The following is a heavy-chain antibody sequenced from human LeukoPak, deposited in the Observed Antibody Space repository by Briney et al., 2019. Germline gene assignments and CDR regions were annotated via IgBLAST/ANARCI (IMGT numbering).Heavy chain of an antibody. Sequence: GGSLRLSCAASGFTVSSNYMRWVRQAPGKGVEGVSVIYSGGSTYYADSVKGRFTISRDNSKNTLYLQMNSLRAEDTAAYYCSREVTNYDFWSGPDAFDIWGQGTMVTVSS. CDR3: SREVTNYDFWSGPDAFDI. D-gene: IGHD3-3*01. CDR1: GFTVSSNY. J-gene: IGHJ3*02. V-gene: IGHV3-53*01. CDR2: IYSGGST.